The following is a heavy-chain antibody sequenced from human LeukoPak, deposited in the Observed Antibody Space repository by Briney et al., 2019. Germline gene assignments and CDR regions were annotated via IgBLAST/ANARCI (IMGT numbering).Heavy chain of an antibody. CDR3: AKGNSYGYEYYYCMDV. CDR2: IRYDGSNK. CDR1: GFTFSSYG. J-gene: IGHJ6*03. V-gene: IGHV3-30*02. D-gene: IGHD5-18*01. Sequence: GGSLRLSCAASGFTFSSYGMHWVRQAPGKGLEWVAFIRYDGSNKYYADSVKGRFTISRDNSKNTLYLQMNSLRAEDTAVYYCAKGNSYGYEYYYCMDVWGKGTTVTVSS.